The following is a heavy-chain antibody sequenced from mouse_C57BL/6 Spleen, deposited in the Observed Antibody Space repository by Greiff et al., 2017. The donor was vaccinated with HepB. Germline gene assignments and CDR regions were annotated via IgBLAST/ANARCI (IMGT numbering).Heavy chain of an antibody. D-gene: IGHD2-4*01. J-gene: IGHJ4*01. Sequence: QVHVKQSGAELVKPGASVKISCKASGYAFSSYWMNWVKQRPGTGLEWIGQIYPGDGDTNYNGKFKGKATLTADKSSSTAYMQLSSLTSEDSAVYFCARRSEVYYDYDDAMDYWGQGTSVTVSS. CDR3: ARRSEVYYDYDDAMDY. CDR1: GYAFSSYW. CDR2: IYPGDGDT. V-gene: IGHV1-80*01.